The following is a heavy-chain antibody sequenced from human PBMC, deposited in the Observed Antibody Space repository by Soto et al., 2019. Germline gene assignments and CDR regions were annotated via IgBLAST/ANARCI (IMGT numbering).Heavy chain of an antibody. V-gene: IGHV3-30-3*01. Sequence: PGGSLRLSCAASGFTFSSYDIHWVRQAPGKGLEWVAVISYDGSNKYYADSVKGRFTISRDNSKNTLYLQMNSLRAEDTAVYYCARATPTMTTHSVYWGQGTLVTVS. D-gene: IGHD4-17*01. CDR3: ARATPTMTTHSVY. CDR1: GFTFSSYD. CDR2: ISYDGSNK. J-gene: IGHJ4*02.